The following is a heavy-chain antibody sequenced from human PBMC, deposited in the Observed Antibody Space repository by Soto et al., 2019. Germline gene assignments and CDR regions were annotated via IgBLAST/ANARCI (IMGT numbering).Heavy chain of an antibody. Sequence: GGSRRSAFASSGFTFRSDWMSWVRQAPGKGLELVATIRQDGNEKYYVDSVKGRLTISRDNTKNSLFLQMNNLRAEDTAVYNCARDSLGNMIPYKPWGHGTLDTVSS. CDR3: ARDSLGNMIPYKP. CDR1: GFTFRSDW. CDR2: IRQDGNEK. J-gene: IGHJ5*02. V-gene: IGHV3-7*01. D-gene: IGHD3-16*01.